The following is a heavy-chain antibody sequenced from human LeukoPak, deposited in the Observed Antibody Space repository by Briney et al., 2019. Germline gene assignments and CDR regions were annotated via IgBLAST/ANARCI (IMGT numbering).Heavy chain of an antibody. CDR1: GGSFSGYY. Sequence: SETLSLTCAVYGGSFSGYYWSWIRQPPGKELEWIGEINHSGSTNYNQSLKSRVTISVDTSKNQFSLKLSSVTAADTAVYYCARGYYDSSGYDYWGQGTLVTVSS. J-gene: IGHJ4*02. D-gene: IGHD3-22*01. V-gene: IGHV4-34*01. CDR3: ARGYYDSSGYDY. CDR2: INHSGST.